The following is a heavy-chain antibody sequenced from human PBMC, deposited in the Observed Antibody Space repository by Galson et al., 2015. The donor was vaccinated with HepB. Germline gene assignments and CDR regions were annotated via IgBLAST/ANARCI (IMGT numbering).Heavy chain of an antibody. CDR1: GYTFTIYY. CDR3: ARGSRHVYAYSGYNTVFDY. CDR2: INPSGGTT. V-gene: IGHV1-46*01. Sequence: SVKVSCKASGYTFTIYYIHWVRQAPGQGLEWMGIINPSGGTTGYPQRFQGRVTMTRDTSTSTVYMELNSLTSEDTAVYYCARGSRHVYAYSGYNTVFDYWGQGTLVTVSS. J-gene: IGHJ4*02. D-gene: IGHD5-12*01.